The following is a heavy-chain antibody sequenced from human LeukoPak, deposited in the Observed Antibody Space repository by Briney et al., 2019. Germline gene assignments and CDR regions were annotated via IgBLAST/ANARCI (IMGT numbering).Heavy chain of an antibody. CDR2: ISSSGSTI. D-gene: IGHD2-15*01. CDR1: GFTFSDYY. CDR3: ARDGLVVAGTFFDY. V-gene: IGHV3-11*01. J-gene: IGHJ4*02. Sequence: GGSLRLSCAAPGFTFSDYYMSWIRQTPGKGQEWDSYISSSGSTIYYADSVKGRFTISRDNAKNSLYLQMNSLRAEDTAVYYCARDGLVVAGTFFDYWGQGTLVTVSS.